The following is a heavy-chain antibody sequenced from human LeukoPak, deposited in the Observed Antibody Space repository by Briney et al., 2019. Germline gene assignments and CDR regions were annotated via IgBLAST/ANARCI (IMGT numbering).Heavy chain of an antibody. D-gene: IGHD2-21*02. CDR1: GFTYSTYA. Sequence: GDSLRLSCAASGFTYSTYAMSWVRQAPGQGLEWVSAISGSGGSTYYADSVKGRFTISRDNSKKTLYLQMTSLRDEDTAVYYCAKTRCGGDCYLNWFDPWGQGTLVTVSS. V-gene: IGHV3-23*01. J-gene: IGHJ5*02. CDR2: ISGSGGST. CDR3: AKTRCGGDCYLNWFDP.